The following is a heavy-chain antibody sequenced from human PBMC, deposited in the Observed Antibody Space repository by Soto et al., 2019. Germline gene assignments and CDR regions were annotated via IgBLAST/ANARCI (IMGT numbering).Heavy chain of an antibody. CDR2: TYYGASS. D-gene: IGHD6-13*01. J-gene: IGHJ4*02. CDR1: GYSISSGYY. CDR3: VRVAGSASWYETDS. V-gene: IGHV4-38-2*01. Sequence: SETLSLTCAVSGYSISSGYYWGWIRQPPGKGLEWLGTTYYGASSYYNPSLLSRITILLDASTNQLSLKLSSVTAADTAVYFCVRVAGSASWYETDSWGQGILVTVSS.